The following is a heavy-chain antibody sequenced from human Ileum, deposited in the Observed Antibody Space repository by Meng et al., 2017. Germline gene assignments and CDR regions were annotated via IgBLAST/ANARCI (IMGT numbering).Heavy chain of an antibody. CDR1: GYTFTDYY. D-gene: IGHD6-13*01. J-gene: IGHJ4*02. Sequence: QVQLVQSGAELKKPGPSVKVSCKTSGYTFTDYYITCLRQAPGQGLEWMGRINPKSGIRHYAQKFQGRVTMTSDTSTSTAYMEVSGLTSDDTAVYYCSGASSSSYLGYWGQGTLVTVSS. CDR2: INPKSGIR. CDR3: SGASSSSYLGY. V-gene: IGHV1-2*06.